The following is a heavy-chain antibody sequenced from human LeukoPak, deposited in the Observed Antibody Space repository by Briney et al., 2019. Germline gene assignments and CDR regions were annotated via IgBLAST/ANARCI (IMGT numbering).Heavy chain of an antibody. D-gene: IGHD6-19*01. Sequence: GGSLRLSCAASGFTFSSYSMNWVRQAPGKGLEWVSSISSSGSHMYYADSVKGRFTISRDNDKDSLYLQMNSLRAEDTAVYYCARSPGSGWAPLDYWGQGTLVTVSS. CDR2: ISSSGSHM. V-gene: IGHV3-21*04. CDR1: GFTFSSYS. CDR3: ARSPGSGWAPLDY. J-gene: IGHJ4*02.